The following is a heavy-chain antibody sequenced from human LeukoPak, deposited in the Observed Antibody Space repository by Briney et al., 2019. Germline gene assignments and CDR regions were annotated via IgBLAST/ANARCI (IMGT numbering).Heavy chain of an antibody. CDR2: INPNSGGT. V-gene: IGHV1-2*06. J-gene: IGHJ3*02. CDR1: GYTFTGYY. Sequence: ASVKVSCKASGYTFTGYYMHWVRQAPRQGLEWMGRINPNSGGTNYARKFQGRVTMTRDTSISTAYMELSRLRSDDTAVYYCARGRGIVGANDAFDIWGQGTMVTVSS. D-gene: IGHD1-26*01. CDR3: ARGRGIVGANDAFDI.